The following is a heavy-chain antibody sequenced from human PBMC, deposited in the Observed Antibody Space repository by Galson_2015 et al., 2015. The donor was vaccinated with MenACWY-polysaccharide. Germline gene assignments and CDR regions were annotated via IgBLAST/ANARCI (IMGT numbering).Heavy chain of an antibody. CDR3: AKASQWGAAAVGSFDH. V-gene: IGHV3-23*01. J-gene: IGHJ4*02. D-gene: IGHD6-13*01. CDR1: GFSITSYA. CDR2: ISGSGTNI. Sequence: SMRLSCAVSGFSITSYAVNWVRQAPGKGLEWVAVISGSGTNIQYADSVKGRFTISRDTSKSTLYLQMNSLRAEDTAKYYCAKASQWGAAAVGSFDHWCQGTLVTVSS.